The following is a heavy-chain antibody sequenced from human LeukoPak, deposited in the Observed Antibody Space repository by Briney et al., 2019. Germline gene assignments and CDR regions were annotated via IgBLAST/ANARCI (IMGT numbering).Heavy chain of an antibody. J-gene: IGHJ4*02. CDR3: ARVADYDFLSGYYSPFDH. CDR2: IKGDESDD. CDR1: GFSFSRYW. V-gene: IGHV3-7*01. D-gene: IGHD3-3*01. Sequence: GGSLRLSCAASGFSFSRYWMTWVRQAPGKGLEWVANIKGDESDDHYVASVRGRFTISRDNAKRSLYLQMNNLRAEDTGVYYCARVADYDFLSGYYSPFDHWGQGVLVIVSS.